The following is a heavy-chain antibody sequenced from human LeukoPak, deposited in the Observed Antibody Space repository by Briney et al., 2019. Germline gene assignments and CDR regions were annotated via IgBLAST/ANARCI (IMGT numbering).Heavy chain of an antibody. CDR2: IKQDGSEK. CDR1: GFTFSSYW. J-gene: IGHJ4*02. CDR3: ARDSEGFGELEFDY. Sequence: PGGSLRLSCAASGFTFSSYWMSWVRQAPGKGLEWVANIKQDGSEKYYVDSVKGRFTISRDNAKNSLYLQMNSLRAEDTAVYYCARDSEGFGELEFDYWGQGTLVTVSS. D-gene: IGHD3-10*01. V-gene: IGHV3-7*01.